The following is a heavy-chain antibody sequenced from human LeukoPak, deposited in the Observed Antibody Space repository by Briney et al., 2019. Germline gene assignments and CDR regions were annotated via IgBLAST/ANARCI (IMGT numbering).Heavy chain of an antibody. CDR2: IFPSGGEI. J-gene: IGHJ4*02. V-gene: IGHV3-23*01. Sequence: GGSLRLSCEASGFTFSTFAMIWVRQPPGKGLEWVSSIFPSGGEIHYADSVRGRFTISRDNSKKTLYLQMNSLRPEDTAVYYCAKDFSVYYYDSRVLDYWGQGTLVTVSS. CDR3: AKDFSVYYYDSRVLDY. CDR1: GFTFSTFA. D-gene: IGHD3-22*01.